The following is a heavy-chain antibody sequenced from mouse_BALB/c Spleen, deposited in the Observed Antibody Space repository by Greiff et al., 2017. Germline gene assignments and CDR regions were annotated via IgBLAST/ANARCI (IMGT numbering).Heavy chain of an antibody. CDR2: ISYSGST. V-gene: IGHV3-2*02. Sequence: VQLQQSGPGLVKPSQSLSLTCTVTGYSITSDYAWNWIRQFPGNKLEWMGYISYSGSTSYNPSLKSRISITRDTSKNQFFLQLNSVTTEDTATYYCARGERDGYFGWFAYWGQGTLVTVSA. CDR3: ARGERDGYFGWFAY. D-gene: IGHD2-3*01. CDR1: GYSITSDYA. J-gene: IGHJ3*01.